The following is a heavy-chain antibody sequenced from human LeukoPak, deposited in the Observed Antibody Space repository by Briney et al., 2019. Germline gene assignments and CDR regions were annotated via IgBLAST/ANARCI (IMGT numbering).Heavy chain of an antibody. CDR3: ARDQYDTWSRRGNFDS. V-gene: IGHV3-7*03. CDR1: GFTFSSYW. Sequence: GGSLRLSCAASGFTFSSYWMSWVRQAPGKGLEWVANIKQDGSQKYYVDSVKGRFTISRDNAKNSLYLQMNSLRAEDTAVFYCARDQYDTWSRRGNFDSWGQGTLVIVSS. CDR2: IKQDGSQK. D-gene: IGHD3-3*01. J-gene: IGHJ4*02.